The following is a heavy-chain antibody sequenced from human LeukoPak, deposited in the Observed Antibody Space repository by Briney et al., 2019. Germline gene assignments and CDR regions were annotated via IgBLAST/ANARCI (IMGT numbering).Heavy chain of an antibody. V-gene: IGHV3-23*01. CDR2: IRDSGNGT. Sequence: GGSLRLPCVVSGFTFKNYAMSWVRQAPGKGLECVSSIRDSGNGTDYADSVKGRFTVSRDNSKNTLYLHMNTLSAEDTAVYYCAKWAYYDFWGGHYKSHFDSWGQGTLVTVSP. CDR1: GFTFKNYA. D-gene: IGHD3-3*01. J-gene: IGHJ4*02. CDR3: AKWAYYDFWGGHYKSHFDS.